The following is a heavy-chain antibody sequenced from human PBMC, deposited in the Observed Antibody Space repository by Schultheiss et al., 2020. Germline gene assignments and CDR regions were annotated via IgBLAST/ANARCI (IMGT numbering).Heavy chain of an antibody. D-gene: IGHD6-19*01. CDR2: INPNSGGT. J-gene: IGHJ4*02. CDR1: GYTFTGYY. CDR3: ASPGYSSGWQFDY. V-gene: IGHV1-2*04. Sequence: ASVKVSCKASGYTFTGYYMHWVRQAPGQGLEWMGWINPNSGGTNYAQKFQGWVTMTRDTSISTAYMELSRLRSDDTAVYYCASPGYSSGWQFDYWGQGTLVTVSS.